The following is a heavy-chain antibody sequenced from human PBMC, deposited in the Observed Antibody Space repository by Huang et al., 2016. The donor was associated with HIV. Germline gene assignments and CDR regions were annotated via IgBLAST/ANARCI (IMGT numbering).Heavy chain of an antibody. V-gene: IGHV5-51*01. CDR3: ARQGLWLPPTDPFDY. CDR1: GCNFDSYW. CDR2: IYPGDSDT. Sequence: EVHLVQSGAEVKEPGESLKISCQASGCNFDSYWIGWVRQMPGKGLEWVGGIYPGDSDTRYDPSFQGQVTISADQSINTAYLQWSSLKASDTAIYFCARQGLWLPPTDPFDYWGQGTPVTVSA. J-gene: IGHJ4*02. D-gene: IGHD3-10*01.